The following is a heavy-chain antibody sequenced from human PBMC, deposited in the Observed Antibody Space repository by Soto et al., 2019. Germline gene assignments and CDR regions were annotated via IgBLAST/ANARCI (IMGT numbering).Heavy chain of an antibody. CDR3: ASTYSTSWYWFDP. V-gene: IGHV2-26*04. CDR2: IFSNDEK. Sequence: QVTVKESGPVLVKPTETLTLTCTVSGFSLSNAGLGVSWIRQPPGKALEWLAHIFSNDEKSYSTSLKSRLTISKDTPKSQVVLTMTNMGPVDTATYYCASTYSTSWYWFDPWGQGTLVTVSS. J-gene: IGHJ5*02. D-gene: IGHD6-13*01. CDR1: GFSLSNAGLG.